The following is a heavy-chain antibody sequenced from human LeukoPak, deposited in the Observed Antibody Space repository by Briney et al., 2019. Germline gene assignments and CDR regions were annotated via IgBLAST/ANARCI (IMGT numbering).Heavy chain of an antibody. J-gene: IGHJ4*02. D-gene: IGHD1-26*01. CDR3: ARDWGATTPLYFDY. Sequence: GGSLRLSCAASGFTFDDYAMNWVRQAPGKGLEWVSGINWNGGSTGYADSVKGRFTISRDNAKNSLYLQMNSLRAEDMALYYCARDWGATTPLYFDYWGQGTLVTVSS. V-gene: IGHV3-20*04. CDR2: INWNGGST. CDR1: GFTFDDYA.